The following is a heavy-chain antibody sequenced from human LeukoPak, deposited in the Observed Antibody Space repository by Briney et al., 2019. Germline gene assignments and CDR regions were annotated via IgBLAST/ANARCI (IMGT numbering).Heavy chain of an antibody. CDR2: INPSGGST. Sequence: ASVKVSCKASVYTFTSYYMHWVRQAPGQGLEWVGIINPSGGSTSYAQKFQGRVTMTRDTSTSTVYMELSSLRSEDTAVYYCARGGAFGYFDWLLSSYYYGMDVWGQGTTVTVSS. CDR3: ARGGAFGYFDWLLSSYYYGMDV. V-gene: IGHV1-46*01. J-gene: IGHJ6*02. D-gene: IGHD3-9*01. CDR1: VYTFTSYY.